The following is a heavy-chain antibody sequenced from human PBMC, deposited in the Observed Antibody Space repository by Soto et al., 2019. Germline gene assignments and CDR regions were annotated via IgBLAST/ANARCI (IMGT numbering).Heavy chain of an antibody. J-gene: IGHJ6*02. Sequence: SQTLSLTCVISGNRVSSNSAAWSWIRQSPSRGLEWLGRTYYRSKWYNDYAVSVKSRITINPDTSKNQFSLHLDSVIPEDTAVYYCSGVAQFRGMDVCGQGSPVTVSS. D-gene: IGHD2-21*01. CDR1: GNRVSSNSAA. CDR3: SGVAQFRGMDV. V-gene: IGHV6-1*01. CDR2: TYYRSKWYN.